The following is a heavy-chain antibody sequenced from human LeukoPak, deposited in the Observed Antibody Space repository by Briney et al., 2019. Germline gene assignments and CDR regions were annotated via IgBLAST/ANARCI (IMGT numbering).Heavy chain of an antibody. CDR2: INPNSGGT. D-gene: IGHD2-2*01. V-gene: IGHV1-2*02. Sequence: ASVKVSCKASGYTFTGYYMHWVRQAPGQGLEWMGWINPNSGGTNYAQKFQGRVTMTRDTSIGTAYMELSRLRSDDTAVYYCATLSQYCSSTSCRERWFDPWGQGTLVTVSS. J-gene: IGHJ5*02. CDR3: ATLSQYCSSTSCRERWFDP. CDR1: GYTFTGYY.